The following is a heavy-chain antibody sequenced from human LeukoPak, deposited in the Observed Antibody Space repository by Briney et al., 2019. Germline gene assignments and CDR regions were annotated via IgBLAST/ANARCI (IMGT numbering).Heavy chain of an antibody. CDR2: SNHDGTYT. J-gene: IGHJ4*02. CDR3: VRGTRAWNGVDY. CDR1: GFTLSDYW. D-gene: IGHD1-1*01. V-gene: IGHV3-74*01. Sequence: GGSPRLSCAASGFTLSDYWMHWVRRSPGKGLVWVSRSNHDGTYTDYADAVKGRFTISRDNAKNTPYLQVNRLGVEDTAVYYCVRGTRAWNGVDYWGQGTLVTVSS.